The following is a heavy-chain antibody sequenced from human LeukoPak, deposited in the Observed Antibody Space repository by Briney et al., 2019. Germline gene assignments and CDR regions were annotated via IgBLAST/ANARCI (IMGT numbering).Heavy chain of an antibody. CDR1: GFTFSNYG. D-gene: IGHD2-15*01. Sequence: GGSLRLSCTASGFTFSNYGMSWVRQAPGKGLEWVSGISGSGGSTYYADSVKGRFTISRDNSKNTLYLQMNSLRAEDTAVYYCAKALGYCSGGSCYSLDYWGQGTLVTVSS. CDR2: ISGSGGST. V-gene: IGHV3-23*01. J-gene: IGHJ4*02. CDR3: AKALGYCSGGSCYSLDY.